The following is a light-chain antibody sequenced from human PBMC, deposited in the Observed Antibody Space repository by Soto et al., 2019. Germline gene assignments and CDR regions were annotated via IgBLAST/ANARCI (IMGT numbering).Light chain of an antibody. CDR2: KAS. CDR1: QSINGW. J-gene: IGKJ4*01. CDR3: KQGYNYPLT. Sequence: DIQMTQSPSTLYASVGDRVTITCRASQSINGWLAWYQQKPGKAPKLLIYKASSLESGVPPRFSGSGSGTEFTLTTTSLQPDDFATYYCKQGYNYPLTFGGGTKVDIK. V-gene: IGKV1-5*03.